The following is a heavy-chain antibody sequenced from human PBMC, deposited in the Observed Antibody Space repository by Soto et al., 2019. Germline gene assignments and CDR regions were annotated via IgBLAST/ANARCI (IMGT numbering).Heavy chain of an antibody. J-gene: IGHJ6*02. CDR1: GGTFSSYA. CDR2: IIPIFGTA. Sequence: SVKVSCKASGGTFSSYAISCVRRAPGQGLEWMGGIIPIFGTANYAQKFQGRVTITADESTSTAYMELSSLRSEDTAVYYCAGELAVAASGYYGMDVWGQGTTVTVSS. D-gene: IGHD6-19*01. CDR3: AGELAVAASGYYGMDV. V-gene: IGHV1-69*13.